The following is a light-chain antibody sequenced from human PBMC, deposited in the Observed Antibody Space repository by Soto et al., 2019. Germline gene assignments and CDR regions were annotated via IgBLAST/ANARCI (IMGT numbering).Light chain of an antibody. J-gene: IGKJ5*01. CDR1: QGVSSY. CDR2: DAS. V-gene: IGKV3-11*01. Sequence: EIVLTQSPATLSLSPGERATLSCRASQGVSSYLAWYQQKPGQAPRLLIYDASNRATGIPARFSGSGSGTDFTLTISSLEPEDFAVYYCKQRSNWITFGQGTRLEIK. CDR3: KQRSNWIT.